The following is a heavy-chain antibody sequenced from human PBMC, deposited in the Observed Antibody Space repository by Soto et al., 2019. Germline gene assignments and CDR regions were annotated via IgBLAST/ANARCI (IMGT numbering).Heavy chain of an antibody. CDR1: GGTFSSYV. Sequence: QVQLVHSGAEVKKPGSSVKVSCKASGGTFSSYVISWVRQAPGQGLEWMGGIIPIFGTANYAQKFQGRVTITADESTSTAYMELSSLRSEDTAVYYCASSRIAARLSAYYYGMDVWGQGTTVTVSS. D-gene: IGHD6-6*01. J-gene: IGHJ6*02. CDR3: ASSRIAARLSAYYYGMDV. CDR2: IIPIFGTA. V-gene: IGHV1-69*01.